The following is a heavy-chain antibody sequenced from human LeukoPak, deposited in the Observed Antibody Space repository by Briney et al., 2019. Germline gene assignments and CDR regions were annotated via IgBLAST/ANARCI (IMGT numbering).Heavy chain of an antibody. J-gene: IGHJ4*02. V-gene: IGHV3-7*05. CDR3: ARGPLRTDVY. Sequence: AGSLRLSCAASGFTLSNYWMNWVLQAPGEGLEWVANINQDGSEKYYVDSVKGRFTISRDNAKNSLYLQMNSLRAEDTAVYYCARGPLRTDVYWGQGTLVTVSS. D-gene: IGHD2-8*01. CDR2: INQDGSEK. CDR1: GFTLSNYW.